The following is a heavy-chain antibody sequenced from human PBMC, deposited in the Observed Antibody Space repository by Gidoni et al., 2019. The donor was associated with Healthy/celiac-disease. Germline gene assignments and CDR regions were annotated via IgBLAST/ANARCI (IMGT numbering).Heavy chain of an antibody. CDR3: ARGGQNYYYYYGMDV. J-gene: IGHJ6*02. CDR2: INSDGSST. Sequence: PGKGLVWVSRINSDGSSTSYADSVKGRFTISRDNAKNTLYLQMNSLRAEDTAVYYCARGGQNYYYYYGMDVWGQGTTVTVSS. V-gene: IGHV3-74*01.